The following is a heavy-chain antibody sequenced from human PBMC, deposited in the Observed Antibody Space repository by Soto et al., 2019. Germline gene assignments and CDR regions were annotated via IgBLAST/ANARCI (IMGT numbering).Heavy chain of an antibody. CDR1: GVSINNYY. CDR3: EKLVSGGNLDY. J-gene: IGHJ4*02. CDR2: IYYTGST. D-gene: IGHD6-25*01. V-gene: IGHV4-59*08. Sequence: SETLSLTCTVSGVSINNYYWTWIRQPPGKRLEWIGAIYYTGSTTYNPSLRSRVTFSVDTSKNQFSLSLTSVTAADTAVYFCEKLVSGGNLDYWGQGNLVTVSS.